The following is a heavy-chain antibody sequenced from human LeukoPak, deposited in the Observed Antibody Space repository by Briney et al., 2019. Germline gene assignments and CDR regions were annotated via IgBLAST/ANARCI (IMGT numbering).Heavy chain of an antibody. CDR3: AKDQVRRYSYGIFDY. D-gene: IGHD5-18*01. CDR1: GFTFSSYA. Sequence: GGSLRLSCAASGFTFSSYAMGWVRQAPGKGLEWVSAISGSGGSTYYADSVKGRFTISRDNSKNTLYLQMNSLRAEDTAVYYCAKDQVRRYSYGIFDYWGQGTLVTVSS. J-gene: IGHJ4*02. V-gene: IGHV3-23*01. CDR2: ISGSGGST.